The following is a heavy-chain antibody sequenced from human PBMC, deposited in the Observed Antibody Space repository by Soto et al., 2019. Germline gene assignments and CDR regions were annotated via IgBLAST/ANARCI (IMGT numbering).Heavy chain of an antibody. D-gene: IGHD4-17*01. CDR2: IYPGDSDT. V-gene: IGHV5-51*01. CDR1: GYSFTSYW. CDR3: ARQAWGTVTTHYYYGMDV. Sequence: GESLKISCKGSGYSFTSYWIGWVRQMPGKGLEWMGIIYPGDSDTRYSPSFQGQVTISADKSISTAYLQWSSLKASDTAMYYCARQAWGTVTTHYYYGMDVWGQGTTVTSP. J-gene: IGHJ6*02.